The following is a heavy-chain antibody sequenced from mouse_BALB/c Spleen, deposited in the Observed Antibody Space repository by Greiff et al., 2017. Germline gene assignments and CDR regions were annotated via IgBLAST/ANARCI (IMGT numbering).Heavy chain of an antibody. CDR2: ISSGGSYT. CDR3: ARHDYDGGYYAMDY. V-gene: IGHV5-6*01. CDR1: GFTFSSYG. J-gene: IGHJ4*01. Sequence: EVKLVESGGDLVKPGGSLKLSCAASGFTFSSYGMSWVRQTPDKRLEWVATISSGGSYTYYPDTVKGRFTISRDNAKNTLYLQMSSLKSEDTAMYYCARHDYDGGYYAMDYWGQGTSVTVSS. D-gene: IGHD2-4*01.